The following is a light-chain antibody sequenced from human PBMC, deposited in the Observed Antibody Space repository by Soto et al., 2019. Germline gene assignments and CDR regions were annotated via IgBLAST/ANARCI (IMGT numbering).Light chain of an antibody. V-gene: IGKV3-11*01. Sequence: EIVLTQSPATLSLSPGERATLSCRASQSVSKYLAWYQQKPGQAPRLLIYDASDRATGIPARFSGSGSGTDFTLTISSLEPEDFAIYYCQQHSSWPPLTFGGGTKVEIK. CDR1: QSVSKY. CDR3: QQHSSWPPLT. CDR2: DAS. J-gene: IGKJ4*01.